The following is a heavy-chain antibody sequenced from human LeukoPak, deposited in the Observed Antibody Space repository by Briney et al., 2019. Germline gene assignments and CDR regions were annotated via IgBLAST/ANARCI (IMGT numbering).Heavy chain of an antibody. D-gene: IGHD1-26*01. Sequence: SETLSLTCTVSGGSISSSSYYWGWIRQPPGKGLEWIGSIYYSGSTYYNPSLKSRVTICVDTSKNQFSLKLSSVTAADTAVYYCARHCEGATRIRGFDPWGQGTLVTVSS. CDR2: IYYSGST. CDR3: ARHCEGATRIRGFDP. V-gene: IGHV4-39*01. J-gene: IGHJ5*02. CDR1: GGSISSSSYY.